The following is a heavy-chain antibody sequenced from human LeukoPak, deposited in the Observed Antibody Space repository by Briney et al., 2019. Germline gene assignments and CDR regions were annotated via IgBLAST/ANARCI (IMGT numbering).Heavy chain of an antibody. CDR1: GFTFSSYE. Sequence: GGSLRLSCAASGFTFSSYEMNWVRQAPGKGLEWVSYISSSGSTIYYADSVKGRFTISRDNAKNSLYLQMNSLRAEDTAVYYCARGVVGYYDILTGRAAPHYFDYWGQGTLVTVSS. J-gene: IGHJ4*02. D-gene: IGHD3-9*01. V-gene: IGHV3-48*03. CDR3: ARGVVGYYDILTGRAAPHYFDY. CDR2: ISSSGSTI.